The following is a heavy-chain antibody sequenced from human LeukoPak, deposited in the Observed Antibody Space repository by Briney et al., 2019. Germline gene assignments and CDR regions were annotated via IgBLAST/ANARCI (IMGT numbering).Heavy chain of an antibody. D-gene: IGHD4-17*01. J-gene: IGHJ4*02. V-gene: IGHV4-39*07. CDR2: IYYSGST. Sequence: SETLSLTCTVSGGSISSSSYYWGWIRQPPGKGLEWIGSIYYSGSTYYNPSLKSRVTISVDTSKNQFSLKLSSVTAADTAVYYCARDRPGYGDYAGFDYWGQGTLVTVSS. CDR3: ARDRPGYGDYAGFDY. CDR1: GGSISSSSYY.